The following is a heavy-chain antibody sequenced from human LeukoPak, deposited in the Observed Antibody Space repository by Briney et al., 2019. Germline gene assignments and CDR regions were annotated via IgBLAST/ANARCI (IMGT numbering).Heavy chain of an antibody. J-gene: IGHJ6*03. Sequence: SETLSLTCTVSGGTIRSYYWSWIRQPPGKGLEWIGYIYYTGTTGYNPSLKSRATMSVDTSKNQFSLKLSSVTAADTAVYYCARVAARRDYYMDVWGKGTTVTVSS. D-gene: IGHD6-6*01. V-gene: IGHV4-59*12. CDR3: ARVAARRDYYMDV. CDR1: GGTIRSYY. CDR2: IYYTGTT.